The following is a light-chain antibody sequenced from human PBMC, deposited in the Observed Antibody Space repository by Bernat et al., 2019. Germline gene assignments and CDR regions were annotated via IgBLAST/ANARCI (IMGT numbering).Light chain of an antibody. CDR3: QSYDRSLSGSV. J-gene: IGLJ3*02. CDR2: GNS. CDR1: SSNIGAGYD. Sequence: QSVLTQPPSVSGAPGQRVTISCTGSSSNIGAGYDVHWYQQLPGTAPKLLIYGNSNRPSGVPDRFSGSQSGTSASLAIPGLQAEDEADYYCQSYDRSLSGSVFGGGTKLTVL. V-gene: IGLV1-40*01.